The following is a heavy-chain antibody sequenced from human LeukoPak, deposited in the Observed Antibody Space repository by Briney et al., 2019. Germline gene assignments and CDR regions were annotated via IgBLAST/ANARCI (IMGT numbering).Heavy chain of an antibody. CDR2: IWYDGSNK. CDR1: GFTFSSYG. D-gene: IGHD2-8*01. V-gene: IGHV3-33*01. J-gene: IGHJ4*02. CDR3: ARSALCTNGVCYRDKDFDY. Sequence: GGSLRLSCAASGFTFSSYGMHWVRQAPGKGLEWVAVIWYDGSNKYYADSVKGRFTISRDNSKNTLYLQMNSLRAEDTAVYYCARSALCTNGVCYRDKDFDYWGQGTLVTVFS.